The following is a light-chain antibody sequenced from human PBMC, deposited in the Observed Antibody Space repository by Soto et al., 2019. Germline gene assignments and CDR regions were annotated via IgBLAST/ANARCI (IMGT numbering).Light chain of an antibody. CDR1: QSVLNSSNNRNY. J-gene: IGKJ1*01. CDR3: QQYYTTPRT. Sequence: DIVMTQSPDSLTVSLGERATINCKSSQSVLNSSNNRNYLAWYQQKPGQPPRLLIYWASTRESGVPYRFSGSGSGTDFTLTISSLQAEDVAVYYCQQYYTTPRTFGQGTKVEIK. CDR2: WAS. V-gene: IGKV4-1*01.